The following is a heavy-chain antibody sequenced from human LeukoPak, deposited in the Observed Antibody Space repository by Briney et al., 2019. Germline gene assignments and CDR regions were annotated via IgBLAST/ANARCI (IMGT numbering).Heavy chain of an antibody. J-gene: IGHJ5*02. CDR1: GNSISSGDYY. V-gene: IGHV4-38-2*02. D-gene: IGHD6-6*01. CDR3: AKYSSSSDWFDP. CDR2: IYHSGST. Sequence: SETLSLTCTVSGNSISSGDYYWGWIRQPPGKGLEWIGSIYHSGSTYYNPSLKSRVTISVDTSKNQFSLKLSSVTAADTAVYYCAKYSSSSDWFDPWGQGTLVTVSS.